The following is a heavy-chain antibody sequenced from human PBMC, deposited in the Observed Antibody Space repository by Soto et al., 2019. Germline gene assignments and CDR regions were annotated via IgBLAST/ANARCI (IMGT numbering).Heavy chain of an antibody. CDR3: AKDGFGVVIAYFDY. D-gene: IGHD3-3*01. CDR2: ISGSGGST. CDR1: GFTFSSYA. Sequence: GGSLRLSCAASGFTFSSYAMGWVRQAPGKGLEWVSAISGSGGSTYYADSVKGRFTISRDNSKNTLYLQMNSLRAEDTAVYYCAKDGFGVVIAYFDYWGQGTLVTVPQ. J-gene: IGHJ4*02. V-gene: IGHV3-23*01.